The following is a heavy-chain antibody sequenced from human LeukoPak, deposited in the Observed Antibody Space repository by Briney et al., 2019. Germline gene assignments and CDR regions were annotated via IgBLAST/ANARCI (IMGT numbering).Heavy chain of an antibody. CDR2: INPNSGGT. V-gene: IGHV1-2*02. CDR3: ARGRVTTSSSNNWFDP. D-gene: IGHD4-11*01. J-gene: IGHJ5*02. CDR1: GYTFTGYY. Sequence: ASVKVSCKASGYTFTGYYMHWVRQAPGQGLEWMGWINPNSGGTNYAQKFQGRVTMTRDTSISTAYMELSRLRSDDTAVYYCARGRVTTSSSNNWFDPWGQGTLVTVSS.